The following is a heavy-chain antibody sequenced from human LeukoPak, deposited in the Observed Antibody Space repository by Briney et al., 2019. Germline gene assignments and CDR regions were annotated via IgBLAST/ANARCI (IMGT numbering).Heavy chain of an antibody. J-gene: IGHJ4*02. CDR2: ISWNSGSI. CDR3: AKDQIPMYGSSGYFDY. V-gene: IGHV3-9*01. D-gene: IGHD3-22*01. CDR1: GFTFDDYA. Sequence: GGSLRLSCAASGFTFDDYAMHWVRQAPGKGLEWVSGISWNSGSIGYADSVKGRFTISRDNAKNSLYLQMNSLRAEDTALYYCAKDQIPMYGSSGYFDYWGQGTLVTVSS.